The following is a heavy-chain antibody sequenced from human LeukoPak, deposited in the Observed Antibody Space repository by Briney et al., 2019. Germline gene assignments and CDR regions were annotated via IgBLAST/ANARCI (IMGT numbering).Heavy chain of an antibody. Sequence: GGSLRLSCAASGFTFSSYWMSCVRQAPGKGREWVVNIKQDGSEKFHVDSVKGRFTIPRDNAKNSLYLQMNSLRAEDTAVFYCARETQYCSSNSCYFWFDPWGQGTLVTVSS. J-gene: IGHJ5*02. CDR1: GFTFSSYW. CDR3: ARETQYCSSNSCYFWFDP. CDR2: IKQDGSEK. D-gene: IGHD2-2*01. V-gene: IGHV3-7*01.